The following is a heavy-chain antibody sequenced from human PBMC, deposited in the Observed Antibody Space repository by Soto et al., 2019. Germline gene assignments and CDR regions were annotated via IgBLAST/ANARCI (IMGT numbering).Heavy chain of an antibody. CDR3: AREGYYDSSGNYYGMDV. J-gene: IGHJ6*01. CDR2: IYSGGST. D-gene: IGHD3-22*01. V-gene: IGHV3-66*01. Sequence: PGGSLRLSCAASGFTVSSNYMSWVRQAPGKGLEWVSVIYSGGSTYYADSVKGRFTISRDNSKNTLYLQMNSLRAEDTAVYYCAREGYYDSSGNYYGMDVWGQGTTVTVS. CDR1: GFTVSSNY.